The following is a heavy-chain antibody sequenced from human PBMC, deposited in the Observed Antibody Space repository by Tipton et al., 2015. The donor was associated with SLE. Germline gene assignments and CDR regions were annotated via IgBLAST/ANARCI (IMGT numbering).Heavy chain of an antibody. D-gene: IGHD6-13*01. Sequence: QLVQSGAGVKKPGESLRISCRGFGYSFASYWIIWLRQMPGKGLEWMGRIDPIDSYTNYSPSFQGHVTISADKSISTAYLQWSSLKASDTAMYYCARRIAAGRRYYYMDVWGKGTTVTVSS. J-gene: IGHJ6*03. CDR1: GYSFASYW. CDR2: IDPIDSYT. V-gene: IGHV5-10-1*01. CDR3: ARRIAAGRRYYYMDV.